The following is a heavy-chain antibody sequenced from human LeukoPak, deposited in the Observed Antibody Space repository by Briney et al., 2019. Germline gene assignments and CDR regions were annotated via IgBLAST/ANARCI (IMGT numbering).Heavy chain of an antibody. J-gene: IGHJ2*01. CDR3: ARGDTAMATGYWYFDL. CDR2: IKQDGSEK. D-gene: IGHD5-18*01. CDR1: GFTFDDYA. Sequence: GRSLRLSCAASGFTFDDYAMHWVRQAPGKGLEWVANIKQDGSEKYFVDSVKGRFTISRDNAKNSLYLQMNSLRAEDTAVYYCARGDTAMATGYWYFDLWGRGTLVTVSS. V-gene: IGHV3-7*01.